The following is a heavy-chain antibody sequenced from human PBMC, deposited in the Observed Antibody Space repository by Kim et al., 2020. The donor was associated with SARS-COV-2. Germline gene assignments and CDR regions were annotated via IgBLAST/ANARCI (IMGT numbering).Heavy chain of an antibody. CDR2: INHSGST. Sequence: SETLSLTCAVYGGSFSGYYWSWIRQPPGKGLEWIGEINHSGSTNYNPSLKSRVTISVDTSRNQFSLKLSSVTAADTAVYYCARIPGIVGATISSFDYWG. J-gene: IGHJ4*01. D-gene: IGHD1-26*01. V-gene: IGHV4-34*01. CDR1: GGSFSGYY. CDR3: ARIPGIVGATISSFDY.